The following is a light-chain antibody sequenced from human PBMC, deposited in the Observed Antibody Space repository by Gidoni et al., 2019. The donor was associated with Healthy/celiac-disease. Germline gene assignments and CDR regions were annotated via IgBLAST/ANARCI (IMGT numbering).Light chain of an antibody. V-gene: IGKV3D-20*02. Sequence: EIVLTQSPGTLSLSPGERATLSCRASQSVSSSYLAWYQQKPGQAPRLLIYGASSRATGIPDRFSGSGSGTDFTLTISRLEPEDFAVYYCQQRSNGGFTFGPGTKVDIK. CDR2: GAS. CDR1: QSVSSSY. CDR3: QQRSNGGFT. J-gene: IGKJ3*01.